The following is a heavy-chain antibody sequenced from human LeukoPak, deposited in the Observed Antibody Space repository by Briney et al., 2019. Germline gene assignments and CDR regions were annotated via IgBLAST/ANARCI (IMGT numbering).Heavy chain of an antibody. CDR3: ARAAIAAARIYHYMDV. CDR2: IKQDGSEK. V-gene: IGHV3-7*01. J-gene: IGHJ6*03. Sequence: GGSLRLSCAASGLTFSSYWMSRVRQAPGKGLEWVANIKQDGSEKYYVDSVKGRFTISRDNAKNSLYLQMNSLRAEDTAVYYCARAAIAAARIYHYMDVWGKGTTVTVSS. CDR1: GLTFSSYW. D-gene: IGHD6-13*01.